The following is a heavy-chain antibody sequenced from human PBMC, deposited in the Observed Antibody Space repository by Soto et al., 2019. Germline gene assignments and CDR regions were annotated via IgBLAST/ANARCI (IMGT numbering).Heavy chain of an antibody. CDR2: TYYRSKWYN. D-gene: IGHD3-16*01. V-gene: IGHV6-1*01. CDR3: AREFPYYESSDSYFDY. CDR1: GDSVSGNSAA. Sequence: NLSLTCAISGDSVSGNSAAWNWIRQSPSRGLEWLGRTYYRSKWYNDYAVSVKSRITVTPDTSKNQFSLHLNSVTPEDTAVYHCAREFPYYESSDSYFDYWGQGALVTVSS. J-gene: IGHJ4*02.